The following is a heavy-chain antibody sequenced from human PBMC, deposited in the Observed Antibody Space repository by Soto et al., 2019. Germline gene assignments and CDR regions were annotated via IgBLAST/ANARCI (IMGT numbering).Heavy chain of an antibody. D-gene: IGHD2-2*01. CDR2: INHNRGNT. CDR3: ASGGYQLPYGMDV. J-gene: IGHJ6*02. V-gene: IGHV1-8*01. CDR1: GYTFTSYD. Sequence: QVELVQSVAEVKKPGASVKVSCKASGYTFTSYDINWVRQATVQGLEWMGWINHNRGNTGYGQRFQARVNMTRNTSIGTAYMELRSLRSEGTAVYYSASGGYQLPYGMDVWGQGTAVTV.